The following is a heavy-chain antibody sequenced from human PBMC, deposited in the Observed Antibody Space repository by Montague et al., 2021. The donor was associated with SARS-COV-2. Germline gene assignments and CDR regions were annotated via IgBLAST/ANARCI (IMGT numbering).Heavy chain of an antibody. J-gene: IGHJ4*02. CDR2: XDWDDDK. D-gene: IGHD3-9*01. CDR3: ARVRYSDTTFDY. V-gene: IGHV2-70*01. CDR1: GFSLSTSGIC. Sequence: PALVKPTKTLTLTCTFSGFSLSTSGICVSWIRQPPGKALEWLALXDWDDDKFYSTSLKTRLTISKDTSKNQVVLTMTNMDPVDTATYYCARVRYSDTTFDYWGQGTLVTVSS.